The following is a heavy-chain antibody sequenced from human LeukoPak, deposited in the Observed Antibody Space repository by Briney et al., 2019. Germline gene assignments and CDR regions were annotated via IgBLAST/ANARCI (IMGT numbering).Heavy chain of an antibody. Sequence: SETLSLTCAVYGGSFSGYYWSWIRQPPGKGLEWIGEINHSGSTNYNPSLKSRVTISVDTSKNQFSLKLSSVTAADTAVYYCARGGLLGYCSSTSCYAVDYWGQGTLVIVSS. CDR2: INHSGST. CDR1: GGSFSGYY. J-gene: IGHJ4*02. V-gene: IGHV4-34*01. CDR3: ARGGLLGYCSSTSCYAVDY. D-gene: IGHD2-2*01.